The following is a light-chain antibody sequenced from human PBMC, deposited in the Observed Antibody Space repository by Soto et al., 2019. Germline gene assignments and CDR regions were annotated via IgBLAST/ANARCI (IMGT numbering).Light chain of an antibody. Sequence: IVMRPSPATLSVSQGDIATLSFSAGQSVSNNLAWYQQKPGQTPRLVIYGASNRATGVPARFSGSGSGTDFTLTISSLQSEDFAVYYCLQYDDWHRTFGQGTKVDIK. J-gene: IGKJ1*01. V-gene: IGKV3-15*01. CDR2: GAS. CDR1: QSVSNN. CDR3: LQYDDWHRT.